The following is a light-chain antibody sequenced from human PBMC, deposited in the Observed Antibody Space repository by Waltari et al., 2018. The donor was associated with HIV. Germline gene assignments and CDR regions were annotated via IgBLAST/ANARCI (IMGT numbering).Light chain of an antibody. CDR3: MQSAQLPLT. CDR1: ETLLQRDGKTY. J-gene: IGKJ4*01. V-gene: IGKV2D-29*01. Sequence: IVLTQPPPFLSVAPGQAASLPCQSSETLLQRDGKTYFYWYVQKTGQPPQLLLYDVSNRFTGVPDRFSGSGSGTDFTLILSRVEAEDVGVYYCMQSAQLPLTFGGGTKVEIK. CDR2: DVS.